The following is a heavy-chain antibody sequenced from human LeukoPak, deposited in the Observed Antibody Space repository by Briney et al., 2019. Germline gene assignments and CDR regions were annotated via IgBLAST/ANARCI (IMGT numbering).Heavy chain of an antibody. V-gene: IGHV3-23*01. D-gene: IGHD6-19*01. CDR3: ARGLTPEYRTEKVAGTFDY. CDR1: GFTFSTYA. J-gene: IGHJ4*02. Sequence: GGSLRLSCAASGFTFSTYAMSWVRQPPGKGLEWVSAISGSGGSTYYADSVKGRFTISRDNSKNTLYLQMNSLRAEDTAVYYCARGLTPEYRTEKVAGTFDYWGQGTLVTVSS. CDR2: ISGSGGST.